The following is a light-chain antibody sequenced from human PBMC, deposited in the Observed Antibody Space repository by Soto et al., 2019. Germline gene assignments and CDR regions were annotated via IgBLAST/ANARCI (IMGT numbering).Light chain of an antibody. V-gene: IGKV3-20*01. CDR3: QKYGFSPIS. J-gene: IGKJ5*01. CDR2: DAS. Sequence: IVLTQSPGTLSFSPVERATLSCRATQTVTNDYLAWYQQKDGQAPRLLIYDASTRATGVPDRFSGSASGPEYTLTISRLEPEDFAVYSCQKYGFSPISCGQGTRREIK. CDR1: QTVTNDY.